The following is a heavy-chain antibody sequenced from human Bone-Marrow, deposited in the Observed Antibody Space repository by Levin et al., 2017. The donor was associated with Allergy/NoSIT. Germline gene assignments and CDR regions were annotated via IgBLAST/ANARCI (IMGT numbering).Heavy chain of an antibody. CDR1: GFTFGDYA. Sequence: GGSLRLSCAASGFTFGDYAMNWVRQAPGKGLEWVSGISWNSGSIGYADSVKGRFTISRDNAKNSLYLQMSSLTAEDTALYYCAKAPYTGSTAWGWFDPWGQGSLVTVSS. CDR2: ISWNSGSI. CDR3: AKAPYTGSTAWGWFDP. D-gene: IGHD3-16*01. J-gene: IGHJ5*02. V-gene: IGHV3-9*01.